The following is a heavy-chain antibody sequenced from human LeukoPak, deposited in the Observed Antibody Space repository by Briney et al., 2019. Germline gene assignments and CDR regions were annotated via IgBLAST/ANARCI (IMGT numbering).Heavy chain of an antibody. CDR1: GFTFSSYS. Sequence: PGGSLRLSCAASGFTFSSYSMRWVRQAPGKGLVWVSHIDSDGSITTYADSVKSRFTISRDNARNTLYLQMNSLRAEDTAVYYCARVLTPANIDSWGQGTLVTVSS. CDR3: ARVLTPANIDS. V-gene: IGHV3-74*01. D-gene: IGHD3-9*01. J-gene: IGHJ4*02. CDR2: IDSDGSIT.